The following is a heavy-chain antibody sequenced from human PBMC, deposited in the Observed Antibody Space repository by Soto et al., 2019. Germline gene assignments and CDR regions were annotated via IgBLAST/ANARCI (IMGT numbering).Heavy chain of an antibody. J-gene: IGHJ6*02. CDR2: ISYDGSNK. D-gene: IGHD3-9*01. CDR3: AKEEPLTGFDWPRVYGMDV. Sequence: GGSLRLSCAASGFTFSSYGMHWVRQAPGKGLEWVAVISYDGSNKYYADSVKGRFTISRDNSKNTLYLQMNSLRAEDTAVYYCAKEEPLTGFDWPRVYGMDVWGQGTTVTVSS. V-gene: IGHV3-30*18. CDR1: GFTFSSYG.